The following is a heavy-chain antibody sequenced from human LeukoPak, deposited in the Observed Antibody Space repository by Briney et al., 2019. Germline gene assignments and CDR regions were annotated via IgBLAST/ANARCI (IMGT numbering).Heavy chain of an antibody. Sequence: GGSLRLSCAASGFTFSSYEMNWVRQAPGKGLEWVSYISSSGSTIYYADSVKGRFTISRDNSKNTLYLQMNSLRAEDTAVYYCAFGYSGSYYVYFDYWGQGTLVTVSS. CDR2: ISSSGSTI. CDR3: AFGYSGSYYVYFDY. CDR1: GFTFSSYE. J-gene: IGHJ4*02. D-gene: IGHD1-26*01. V-gene: IGHV3-48*03.